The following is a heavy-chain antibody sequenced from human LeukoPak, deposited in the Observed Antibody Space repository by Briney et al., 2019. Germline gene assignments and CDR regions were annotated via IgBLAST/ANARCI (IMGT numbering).Heavy chain of an antibody. J-gene: IGHJ4*02. D-gene: IGHD6-19*01. Sequence: SEPLSLTCAVSGGSVISSHWWSWVRQPPGKGLEWIGEIHHSGGTNYNPSLKSRVTVSLDTSKNQFSLRLSSVTAADTAVYYCAGRVAVSGSICWGQGTLVTDPS. CDR1: GGSVISSHW. CDR3: AGRVAVSGSIC. V-gene: IGHV4-4*02. CDR2: IHHSGGT.